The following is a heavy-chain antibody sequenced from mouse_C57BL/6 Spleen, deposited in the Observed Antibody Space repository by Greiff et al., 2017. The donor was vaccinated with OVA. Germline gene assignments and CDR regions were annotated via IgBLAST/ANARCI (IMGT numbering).Heavy chain of an antibody. V-gene: IGHV1-4*01. Sequence: LQESGAELARPGASVKMSCKASGYTFTSYTMHWVKQRPGQGLEWIGYINPSSGYTKYNQKFKDKATLTADKSSSTAYMQLSSLTSEDSAVYYCARGDYDPYYYAMDYWGQGTSVTVSS. CDR2: INPSSGYT. D-gene: IGHD2-4*01. CDR3: ARGDYDPYYYAMDY. CDR1: GYTFTSYT. J-gene: IGHJ4*01.